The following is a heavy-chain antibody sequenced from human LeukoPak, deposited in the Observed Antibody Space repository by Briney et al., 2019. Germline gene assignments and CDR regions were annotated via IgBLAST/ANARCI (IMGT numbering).Heavy chain of an antibody. Sequence: KPSETLSLTCTVSGGSISSSSYYWGWIRQPPGKGLEWIGSIYYSGSTYYNPSLKSRVTISVDTSKNQFSLKLTSVTAADTAVYYCARHKGLNHLVPMDYWGQGTLVTVSS. CDR2: IYYSGST. J-gene: IGHJ4*02. CDR1: GGSISSSSYY. V-gene: IGHV4-39*01. CDR3: ARHKGLNHLVPMDY. D-gene: IGHD6-13*01.